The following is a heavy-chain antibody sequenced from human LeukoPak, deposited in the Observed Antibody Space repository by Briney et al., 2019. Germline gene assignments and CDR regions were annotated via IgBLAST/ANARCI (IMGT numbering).Heavy chain of an antibody. D-gene: IGHD2-21*02. J-gene: IGHJ4*02. CDR1: GGTFSSYA. CDR2: IIPILGIA. V-gene: IGHV1-69*04. CDR3: ANTDCGGDCYEYYFDY. Sequence: ASVKVSCKASGGTFSSYAISWVRQAPGQGLEWMGRIIPILGIANYAQKFQGRVTITADKSTSTAYMELSSLRSEDTAVYYCANTDCGGDCYEYYFDYWGQGTLVTVSS.